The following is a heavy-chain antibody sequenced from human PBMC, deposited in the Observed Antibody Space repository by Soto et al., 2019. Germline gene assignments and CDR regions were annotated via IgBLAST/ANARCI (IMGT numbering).Heavy chain of an antibody. J-gene: IGHJ4*02. D-gene: IGHD3-3*01. V-gene: IGHV2-5*02. CDR3: AHSPRSDEYYDFWSGYYNWFDY. CDR1: GFSLSTSGVG. CDR2: IYWDDDK. Sequence: QITLKESGPTLVKPTQTLTLTCTFSGFSLSTSGVGVGWIRQPPGKALEWLALIYWDDDKRYSPSLKSRLTSTQDTSKNQVVLTISDMDPVDTATYYCAHSPRSDEYYDFWSGYYNWFDYWGQGTLVTVSS.